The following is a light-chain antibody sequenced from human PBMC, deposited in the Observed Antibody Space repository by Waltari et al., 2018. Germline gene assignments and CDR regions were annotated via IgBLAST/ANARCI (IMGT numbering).Light chain of an antibody. CDR1: QSVSRA. J-gene: IGKJ1*01. CDR3: QHYVRLPVT. Sequence: EIVLTQSPDTLSLSPGERATLSCRASQSVSRALAWYQQKPGQAPRLLISGASNRASGIPDRFSGSGSGTDVSLTISRLEPEDFAVYHCQHYVRLPVTFGQGTRVEIK. CDR2: GAS. V-gene: IGKV3-20*01.